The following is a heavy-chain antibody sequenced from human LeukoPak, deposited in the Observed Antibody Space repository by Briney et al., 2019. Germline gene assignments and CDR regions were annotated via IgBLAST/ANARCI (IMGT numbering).Heavy chain of an antibody. CDR1: GFTFSSYS. CDR3: RGYYSYGPNDFDY. Sequence: GRSLRLSCAASGFTFSSYSMNWVRQAPGKGLEWVSSISSSSSYIYYADSVKGRFTISRDNAKNSLYLQMNSLRAEDTAVYYCRGYYSYGPNDFDYWGQGTLVTVSS. D-gene: IGHD5-18*01. CDR2: ISSSSSYI. V-gene: IGHV3-21*01. J-gene: IGHJ4*02.